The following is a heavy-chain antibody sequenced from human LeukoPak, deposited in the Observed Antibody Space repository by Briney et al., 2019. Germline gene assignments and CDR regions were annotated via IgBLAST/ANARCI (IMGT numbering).Heavy chain of an antibody. CDR2: IHQDGSGK. Sequence: GGSLRLSCAASGFTFSRSWMNWVRQAPGKGLEWVANIHQDGSGKYYVNSVKGRFTISRDSAKNSLYLQMNSLRAEDTAVYYCARVQTGMTNWFDPWGQGTLVTVSS. V-gene: IGHV3-7*04. J-gene: IGHJ5*02. D-gene: IGHD1-1*01. CDR1: GFTFSRSW. CDR3: ARVQTGMTNWFDP.